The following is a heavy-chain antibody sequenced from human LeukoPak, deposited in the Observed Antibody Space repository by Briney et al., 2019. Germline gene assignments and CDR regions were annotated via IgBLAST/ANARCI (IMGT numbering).Heavy chain of an antibody. J-gene: IGHJ6*03. D-gene: IGHD3-3*01. CDR1: GYSISSGYY. CDR2: IYHSGST. V-gene: IGHV4-38-2*02. Sequence: SETLSLTCTVSGYSISSGYYWGWIRQPPGKGLEWIGTIYHSGSTYYNPSLKSRVTISVDTSKNQFSLKLSSVTAADTAVYYCARGRWRRHSYYYYMDVWGKGTTVTVSS. CDR3: ARGRWRRHSYYYYMDV.